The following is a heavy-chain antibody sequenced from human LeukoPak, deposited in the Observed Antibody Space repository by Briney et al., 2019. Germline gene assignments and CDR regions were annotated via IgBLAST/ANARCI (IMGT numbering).Heavy chain of an antibody. Sequence: ASVKVSCKASGYTFTSYGISWVRQAPGQGLEWMGWISAYNGNTNYAQKLQGRVTMTTDTSTSTAYMELRSLRSDDTAVYYCARVRQYYDSSGYDPLYYFDYWGQGTLVTVSS. J-gene: IGHJ4*02. V-gene: IGHV1-18*01. CDR2: ISAYNGNT. CDR3: ARVRQYYDSSGYDPLYYFDY. CDR1: GYTFTSYG. D-gene: IGHD3-22*01.